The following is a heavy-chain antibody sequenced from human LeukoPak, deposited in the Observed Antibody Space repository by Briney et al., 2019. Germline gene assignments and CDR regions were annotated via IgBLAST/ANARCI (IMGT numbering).Heavy chain of an antibody. D-gene: IGHD3-10*02. CDR1: GFTFSSYG. J-gene: IGHJ6*04. CDR3: AELGITMIGGV. V-gene: IGHV3-23*01. CDR2: ISGSGGNT. Sequence: SGGSLRLSCAASGFTFSSYGMSWVRQAPGKGLEWVSFISGSGGNTYYTDSVKGRFTISRDNSKNTLYLQMNSLRAEDTAVYYCAELGITMIGGVWGKGTTVTISS.